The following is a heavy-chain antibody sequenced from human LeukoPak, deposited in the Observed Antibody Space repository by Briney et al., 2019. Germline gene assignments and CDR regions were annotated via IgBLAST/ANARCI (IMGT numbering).Heavy chain of an antibody. J-gene: IGHJ2*01. V-gene: IGHV4-61*02. D-gene: IGHD4-17*01. CDR3: ARDSKPYGDDWYFDL. CDR1: GGSISSGSYY. CDR2: IYTSGST. Sequence: SETLSLTCTVSGGSISSGSYYWSWIRQPAGKGLEWIGRIYTSGSTNYNPSLKSRVTISVDTSKNQFSLKLSSVTAADTAVYYCARDSKPYGDDWYFDLWGRGTLVTVSS.